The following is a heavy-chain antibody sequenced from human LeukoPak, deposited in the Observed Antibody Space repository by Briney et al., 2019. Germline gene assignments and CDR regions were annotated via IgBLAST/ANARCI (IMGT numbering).Heavy chain of an antibody. D-gene: IGHD3-10*01. V-gene: IGHV3-7*01. CDR2: IKQDGSEK. CDR1: GFTFSTFW. CDR3: VRYYTRHSWYFDL. Sequence: GGSLRLSCAASGFTFSTFWMTWVRQAPGKGLEWVANIKQDGSEKYYVDSVKGRFTIYRDNAMNALYLQMDSLRGEDTAVYYCVRYYTRHSWYFDLWGRGTLVTVSS. J-gene: IGHJ2*01.